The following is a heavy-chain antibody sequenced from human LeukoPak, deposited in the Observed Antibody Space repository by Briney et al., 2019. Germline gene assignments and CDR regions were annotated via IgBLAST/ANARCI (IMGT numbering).Heavy chain of an antibody. V-gene: IGHV1-18*01. CDR1: GYTFTSYG. CDR3: ARGRPLSTSTTDLTDY. Sequence: ASVKVSCKASGYTFTSYGISWVRQAPGQGLEWMGWISAYNGNTNYAQKLQGRVTMTTDTSTSTAYMELRSLRSGDTAVYYCARGRPLSTSTTDLTDYWGQGTLVTVSS. D-gene: IGHD5/OR15-5a*01. CDR2: ISAYNGNT. J-gene: IGHJ4*02.